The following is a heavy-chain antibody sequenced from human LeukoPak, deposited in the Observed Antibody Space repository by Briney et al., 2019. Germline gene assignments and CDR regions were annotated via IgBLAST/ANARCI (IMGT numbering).Heavy chain of an antibody. CDR1: GYSFTSYW. CDR3: AREGHAFDF. V-gene: IGHV3-7*01. CDR2: IKQDGSEK. J-gene: IGHJ3*01. Sequence: GESLKISCKGSGYSFTSYWIGWVRQAPGKGLEWVANIKQDGSEKDYVDSVKGRFTISRDNAKNSLYLQMNSLRAEDTAVYYCAREGHAFDFWGQGTLVTVSS.